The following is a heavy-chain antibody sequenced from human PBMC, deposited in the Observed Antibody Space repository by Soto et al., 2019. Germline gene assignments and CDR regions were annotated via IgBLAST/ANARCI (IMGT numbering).Heavy chain of an antibody. CDR1: GFTFSSYG. D-gene: IGHD6-13*01. CDR3: ARVGGGAAAGIPTY. J-gene: IGHJ4*02. V-gene: IGHV3-33*01. Sequence: QVQLVESGGGVVQPGRSLRLSCAASGFTFSSYGMHWVRQAPGKGLEWVAVIWYDGSNKYYADSVKGRFTISRDNSKNTLYLQMTSLRAEDTAVYYCARVGGGAAAGIPTYWGQGTLVTVSS. CDR2: IWYDGSNK.